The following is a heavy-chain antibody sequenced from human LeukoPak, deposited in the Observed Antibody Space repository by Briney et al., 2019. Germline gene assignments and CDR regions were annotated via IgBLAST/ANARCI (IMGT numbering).Heavy chain of an antibody. D-gene: IGHD3-10*01. CDR2: IYSGGST. Sequence: GGSLRLSCAASGFTFSSYAMSWVRQAPGKGLEWVSVIYSGGSTYYADSVKGRFTISRDNSKNTLYLQMNSLRAEDTAVYYCARDQYGSGSYHFDYWGQGTLVTVSS. CDR3: ARDQYGSGSYHFDY. J-gene: IGHJ4*02. CDR1: GFTFSSYA. V-gene: IGHV3-66*01.